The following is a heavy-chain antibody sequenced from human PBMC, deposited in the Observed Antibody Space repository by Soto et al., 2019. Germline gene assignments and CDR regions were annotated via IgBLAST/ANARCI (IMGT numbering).Heavy chain of an antibody. V-gene: IGHV3-21*01. CDR1: GFTFSSYS. Sequence: GGSLRLSCAASGFTFSSYSMNWVRQAPGKGLEWVSSISSSSSYIYYAGSVKGRFTISRDNAKNSLYLQMNSLRAEDTAVYYCAREPEYSSSWDAFDIWGQGTMVTVSS. CDR3: AREPEYSSSWDAFDI. D-gene: IGHD6-6*01. CDR2: ISSSSSYI. J-gene: IGHJ3*02.